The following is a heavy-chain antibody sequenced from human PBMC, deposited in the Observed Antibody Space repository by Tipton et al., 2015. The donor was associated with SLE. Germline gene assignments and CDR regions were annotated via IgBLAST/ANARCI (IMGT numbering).Heavy chain of an antibody. CDR3: VRISTPGWGSTFEN. V-gene: IGHV3-21*04. D-gene: IGHD2-15*01. Sequence: SLRLPCVASGFTFSSYSMNWVRQAPGKGLEWVSSISSRSTYIYYADSVKGRFTISRDNSKNTLYLQMNSLRAEDTAVYYCVRISTPGWGSTFENWGQGKVVSVSS. CDR2: ISSRSTYI. CDR1: GFTFSSYS. J-gene: IGHJ4*02.